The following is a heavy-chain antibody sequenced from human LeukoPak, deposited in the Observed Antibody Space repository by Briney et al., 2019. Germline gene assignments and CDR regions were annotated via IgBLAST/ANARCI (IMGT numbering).Heavy chain of an antibody. CDR3: AKDPQQWLALNYFDY. CDR1: GFTFSSYA. J-gene: IGHJ4*02. D-gene: IGHD6-19*01. V-gene: IGHV3-23*01. CDR2: ISGSGGST. Sequence: PGGSLRLSCAASGFTFSSYAMSWVRQAPGKGLEWVSAISGSGGSTYHADSVKGRFTISRDNSKNTLYLQMNSLRAEDTAVYYCAKDPQQWLALNYFDYWGQGTLVTVSS.